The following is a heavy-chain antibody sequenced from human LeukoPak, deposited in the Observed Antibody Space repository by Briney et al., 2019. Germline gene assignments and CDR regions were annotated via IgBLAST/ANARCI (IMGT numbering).Heavy chain of an antibody. D-gene: IGHD6-6*01. CDR1: GGSISSYY. Sequence: PSETLSLTCTVSGGSISSYYWSWIRQPPGKGLEWIGYIYYSGSTNYNPSLKSRVTISVDRSKNQFSLKLSSVTAADTAVYYCAREYSSSDYYFDYWGQGTLVTVSS. V-gene: IGHV4-59*12. CDR2: IYYSGST. CDR3: AREYSSSDYYFDY. J-gene: IGHJ4*02.